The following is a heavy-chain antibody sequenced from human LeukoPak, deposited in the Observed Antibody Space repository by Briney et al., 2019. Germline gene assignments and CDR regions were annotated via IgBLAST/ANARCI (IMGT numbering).Heavy chain of an antibody. D-gene: IGHD2-21*02. CDR2: IYYSGST. J-gene: IGHJ1*01. CDR1: GGSISSSSYY. CDR3: ARIHIVVVTAID. Sequence: SETLSLTCTVSGGSISSSSYYWGWIRQPPGKGLEWIGSIYYSGSTYYNPSLKSRVTISVDTSKNQFSLKLSSVTAADTAVYYCARIHIVVVTAIDWGQGTLVTVSS. V-gene: IGHV4-39*07.